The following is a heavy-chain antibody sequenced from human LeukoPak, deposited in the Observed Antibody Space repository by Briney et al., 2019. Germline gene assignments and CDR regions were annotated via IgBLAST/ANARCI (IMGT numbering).Heavy chain of an antibody. CDR2: TYYRSKWYN. J-gene: IGHJ6*02. CDR1: GDSVSSNSAA. CDR3: ARSKVAAPYYYYGMDV. D-gene: IGHD6-6*01. Sequence: SQTLSLTCAISGDSVSSNSAAWNWIRQSPSRGLEWLGRTYYRSKWYNDYAVSVKSRITINPDTSKNQFSLQLNSVTPEDTAVYYCARSKVAAPYYYYGMDVWGQGTTVTVSS. V-gene: IGHV6-1*01.